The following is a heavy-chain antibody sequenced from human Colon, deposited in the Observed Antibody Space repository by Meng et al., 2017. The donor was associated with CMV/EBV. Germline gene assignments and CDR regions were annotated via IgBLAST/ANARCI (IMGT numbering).Heavy chain of an antibody. J-gene: IGHJ4*02. CDR2: TFHTGNA. Sequence: QVQLQESGPGLVKPSQTLSLTCAFSGDSISSGGHFWSWIRQPPGKGLEWIGYTFHTGNAHYNMFLKSRVSISVDTFRNLFSLHMTSVTAADTAVYYCARGGYDTSGYYFDYWGQGTLVTVSS. V-gene: IGHV4-30-4*01. CDR3: ARGGYDTSGYYFDY. D-gene: IGHD3-22*01. CDR1: GDSISSGGHF.